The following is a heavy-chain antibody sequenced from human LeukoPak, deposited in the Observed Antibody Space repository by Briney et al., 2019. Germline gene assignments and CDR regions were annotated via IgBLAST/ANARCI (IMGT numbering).Heavy chain of an antibody. CDR3: AKDRRGSFDY. J-gene: IGHJ4*02. CDR2: ISASGP. Sequence: PGGSLRLSCAASGFTFSSYGMHWVRQAPGKGLEWVSTISASGPYYADAVRGRFTISRDNSKNTLYLQMNSLRAEDTAVYYCAKDRRGSFDYWGQGTLVTVSS. CDR1: GFTFSSYG. V-gene: IGHV3-23*01.